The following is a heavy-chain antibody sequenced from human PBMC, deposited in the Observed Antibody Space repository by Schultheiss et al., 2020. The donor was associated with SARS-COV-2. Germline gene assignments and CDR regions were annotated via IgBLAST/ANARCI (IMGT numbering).Heavy chain of an antibody. D-gene: IGHD5-18*01. J-gene: IGHJ4*02. CDR3: AKPIQLNPEFDY. CDR2: ISGSGHNT. CDR1: GFTFSSYA. V-gene: IGHV3-23*01. Sequence: GGSLRLSCIVSGFTFSSYAMNWVRQAPGKGLEWVSAISGSGHNTYYADSVEGRFTISRDNSKNTLYLQMNSLRAEDTAVYYCAKPIQLNPEFDYWGQGTLVTVSS.